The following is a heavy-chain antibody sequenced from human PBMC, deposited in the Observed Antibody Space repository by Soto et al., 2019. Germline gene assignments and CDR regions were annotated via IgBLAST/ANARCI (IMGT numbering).Heavy chain of an antibody. CDR3: ARDLYSRSARYFDY. CDR2: ISSSSRYI. V-gene: IGHV3-21*01. J-gene: IGHJ4*02. CDR1: GFTFSSYS. D-gene: IGHD6-13*01. Sequence: EVHLVESGGGLVKPGGSLRLSCAASGFTFSSYSMNWVRQAPGTGLEWVSSISSSSRYIYYADSVKGRFTISRDNAKNSLYLQMTSRRAEDTAVYYCARDLYSRSARYFDYWGQGTLVTV.